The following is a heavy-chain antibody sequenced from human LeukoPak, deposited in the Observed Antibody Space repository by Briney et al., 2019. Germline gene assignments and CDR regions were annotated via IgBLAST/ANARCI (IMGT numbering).Heavy chain of an antibody. Sequence: PRASLRLSCAASGFTFSSYAMSWVRQAPGKGLEWVAGISGSGGSTYYADSVKGRFTISRDNSKNTLYLQMNSLRAEDTAVYYCAKAGTYDYWGQGTLVTVSS. V-gene: IGHV3-23*01. J-gene: IGHJ4*02. CDR2: ISGSGGST. D-gene: IGHD6-13*01. CDR3: AKAGTYDY. CDR1: GFTFSSYA.